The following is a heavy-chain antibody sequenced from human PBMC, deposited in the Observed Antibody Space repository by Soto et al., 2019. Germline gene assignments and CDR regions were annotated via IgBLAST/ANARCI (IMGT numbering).Heavy chain of an antibody. Sequence: ASVKVSCKVSGYTLTELSMHWVRQAPGKGLEWMGGFDPEDGETIYAQKFQGRATMTEDTSTGTAYMELSSLRSEDTAVYYCASCSTPEFSIFGVVMIPQGYYYGMDVWGQGTTVTVSS. CDR2: FDPEDGET. V-gene: IGHV1-24*01. D-gene: IGHD3-3*01. CDR3: ASCSTPEFSIFGVVMIPQGYYYGMDV. J-gene: IGHJ6*02. CDR1: GYTLTELS.